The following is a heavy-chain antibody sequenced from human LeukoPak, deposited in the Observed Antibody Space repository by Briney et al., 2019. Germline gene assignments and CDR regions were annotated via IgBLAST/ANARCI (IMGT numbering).Heavy chain of an antibody. D-gene: IGHD5-18*01. J-gene: IGHJ4*02. V-gene: IGHV3-30*18. CDR1: GFTFSSYG. Sequence: TGRSLRLSCAASGFTFSSYGMHWFRQAPGKGLEWVAVISYDGSNKYYADSVKGRFTISRDNSKNTLYLQMNSLRAEDTAVYYCAKEEQYSYAIWGQGTLVTVSS. CDR2: ISYDGSNK. CDR3: AKEEQYSYAI.